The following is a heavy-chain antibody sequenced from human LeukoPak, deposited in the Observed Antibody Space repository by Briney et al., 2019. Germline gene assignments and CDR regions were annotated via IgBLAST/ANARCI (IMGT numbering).Heavy chain of an antibody. D-gene: IGHD6-19*01. CDR2: ISGSGSSI. CDR3: AKAPSSGWYPYYFDY. Sequence: GGSLRLSCTASGFTFSSYAMSWVRQAPGKGLEWVSAISGSGSSIFYADSVKGRFTISRDNSKNTLYLQMNSLRAEDTAVYYCAKAPSSGWYPYYFDYWGQGTLVTVSS. J-gene: IGHJ4*02. V-gene: IGHV3-23*01. CDR1: GFTFSSYA.